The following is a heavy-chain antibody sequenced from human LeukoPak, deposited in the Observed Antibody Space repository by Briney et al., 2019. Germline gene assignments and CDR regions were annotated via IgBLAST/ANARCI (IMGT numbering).Heavy chain of an antibody. CDR2: IYTSGST. CDR3: ARDAPFVEYSSSSIYYYYMDV. Sequence: SETLSLTCTVSGGPISSYYWSWIRQPAGKGLEWIGRIYTSGSTNYNPSLKSRVTISVDKSKNQFSLKLSSVTAADTAVYYCARDAPFVEYSSSSIYYYYMDVWGKGTTVTVSS. D-gene: IGHD6-6*01. J-gene: IGHJ6*03. V-gene: IGHV4-4*07. CDR1: GGPISSYY.